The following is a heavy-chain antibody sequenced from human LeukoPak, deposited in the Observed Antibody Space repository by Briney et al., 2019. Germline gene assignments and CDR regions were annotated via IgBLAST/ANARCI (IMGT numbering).Heavy chain of an antibody. V-gene: IGHV4-59*01. D-gene: IGHD1-1*01. J-gene: IGHJ3*02. CDR1: GGSISSYY. Sequence: SETLSLTCTVSGGSISSYYWSWIRQPPGKGLEWIGYIYYSGSTNYNPSLKSRVTISVNTSKNQFSLKLSSVTAADTAVYYCARGVNWNDGAFDIWGQGTMVTVSS. CDR2: IYYSGST. CDR3: ARGVNWNDGAFDI.